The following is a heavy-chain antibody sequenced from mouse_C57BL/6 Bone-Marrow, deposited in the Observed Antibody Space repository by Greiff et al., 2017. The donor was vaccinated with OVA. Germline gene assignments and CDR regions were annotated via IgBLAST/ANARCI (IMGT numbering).Heavy chain of an antibody. CDR2: IYPGGGYT. Sequence: QVQLKQSGAELVRPGTSVKMSCKASGYTFTNYWIGWAKQRPGHGLEWIGDIYPGGGYTNYNEKFKGKATLTADKSSSTAYMQFSSLTSEDSAIYYCARSGIYYDYDEYAMDYWGQGTSVTVSS. V-gene: IGHV1-63*01. CDR3: ARSGIYYDYDEYAMDY. CDR1: GYTFTNYW. D-gene: IGHD2-4*01. J-gene: IGHJ4*01.